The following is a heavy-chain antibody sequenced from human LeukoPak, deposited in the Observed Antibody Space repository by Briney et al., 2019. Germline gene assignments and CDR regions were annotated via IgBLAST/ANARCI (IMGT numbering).Heavy chain of an antibody. CDR2: MYYSGST. V-gene: IGHV4-34*11. CDR3: ARDRYCIGGICYSGRFDP. CDR1: GGSFSGYY. J-gene: IGHJ5*02. D-gene: IGHD2-15*01. Sequence: PSETLSLTCAVYGGSFSGYYWSWIRQPPGKGLEWIGYMYYSGSTNYNPSLKSRVSISIDTSKNQFSLKLSPVTAADTAVYYCARDRYCIGGICYSGRFDPWGRGTLVTVSS.